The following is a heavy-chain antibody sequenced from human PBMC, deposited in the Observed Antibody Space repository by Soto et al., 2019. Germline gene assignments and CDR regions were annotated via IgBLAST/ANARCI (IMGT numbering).Heavy chain of an antibody. D-gene: IGHD2-15*01. V-gene: IGHV3-30-3*01. CDR3: ARGDREDIAVVIGARPGEYGVDV. Sequence: QVQLDESGGGVVQPGRSLRLSCAASGFTFRIYAMHWGRQAPGKGLECVAIISYDGSNKFYRDSVKGRFTISRDNSKNTLYLQINSLRYEDTAVYYCARGDREDIAVVIGARPGEYGVDVWGQGTTVTVSS. CDR1: GFTFRIYA. CDR2: ISYDGSNK. J-gene: IGHJ6*02.